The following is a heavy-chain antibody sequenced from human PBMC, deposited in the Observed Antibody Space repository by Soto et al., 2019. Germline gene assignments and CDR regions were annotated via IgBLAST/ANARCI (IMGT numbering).Heavy chain of an antibody. CDR2: IIPIFGTA. J-gene: IGHJ6*02. CDR1: GGTFSSYA. V-gene: IGHV1-69*13. CDR3: ARDRDIVVVPAATRHYYYGMDV. D-gene: IGHD2-2*01. Sequence: GASVKVSCKASGGTFSSYAISWVRQAPGQGLEWMGGIIPIFGTANYAQKFQGRVTITADESTSTAYMELSSLRSEDTAVYYCARDRDIVVVPAATRHYYYGMDVWGQGTTVTVSS.